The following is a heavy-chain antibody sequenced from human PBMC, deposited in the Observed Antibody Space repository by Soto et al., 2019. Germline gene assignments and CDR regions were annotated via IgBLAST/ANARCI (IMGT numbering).Heavy chain of an antibody. Sequence: QVQLQESGPGLVKPSVTLSLTCAVSGGSISSSNWWTWVRQPPGRGLEWVGEIYHDGRTNYYPSLKSRLTLSLDKSKNQFSLNLNSVSAADTAVYYRARYLDYGDDRGTFDIWGQGTMVIVSS. CDR3: ARYLDYGDDRGTFDI. D-gene: IGHD4-17*01. CDR1: GGSISSSNW. J-gene: IGHJ3*02. CDR2: IYHDGRT. V-gene: IGHV4-4*02.